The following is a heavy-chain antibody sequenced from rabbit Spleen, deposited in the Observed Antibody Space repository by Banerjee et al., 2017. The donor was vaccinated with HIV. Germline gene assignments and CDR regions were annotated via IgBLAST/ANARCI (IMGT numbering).Heavy chain of an antibody. V-gene: IGHV1S40*01. D-gene: IGHD8-1*01. CDR3: ARDSGSSFSSYGMDL. CDR2: IYTSSGST. J-gene: IGHJ6*01. Sequence: QSLEESGGGLVKPGGTLTLTCTASGFSFSSSDYMCWVRQAPGKGLEWIGCIYTSSGSTWYASWVNGRFTISKTSSTTVTLQMTSLTAADTATYFCARDSGSSFSSYGMDLWGQGTLVTVS. CDR1: GFSFSSSDY.